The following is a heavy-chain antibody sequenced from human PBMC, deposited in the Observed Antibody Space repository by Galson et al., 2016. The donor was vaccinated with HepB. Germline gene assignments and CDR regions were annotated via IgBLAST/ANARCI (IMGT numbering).Heavy chain of an antibody. Sequence: TLSLTCTVSGGSISSGGYYWSWIRQHPGKGMEWIGYTYYSGSTYYNQSLKSRVTISVETSKNPFSLKLSSVTAADTAVYYCARVANGQQLLRAYYYYYMDVWGKGTTVTFSS. CDR3: ARVANGQQLLRAYYYYYMDV. D-gene: IGHD6-13*01. CDR1: GGSISSGGYY. J-gene: IGHJ6*03. V-gene: IGHV4-31*03. CDR2: TYYSGST.